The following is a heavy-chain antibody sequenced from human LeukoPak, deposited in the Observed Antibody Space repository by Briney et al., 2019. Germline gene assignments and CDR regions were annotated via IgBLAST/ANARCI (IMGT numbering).Heavy chain of an antibody. J-gene: IGHJ4*02. Sequence: GRSLRLSCAPSGFTFHDHAMHCFWQAPGKGLEWVSGINWNSASMGYADSVKGRFTISRDNAKNSLYLQMNSLRVEDTALYYCTKDFGPEVGTTDYWGQGTLVTVSS. CDR1: GFTFHDHA. CDR2: INWNSASM. V-gene: IGHV3-9*01. D-gene: IGHD1-26*01. CDR3: TKDFGPEVGTTDY.